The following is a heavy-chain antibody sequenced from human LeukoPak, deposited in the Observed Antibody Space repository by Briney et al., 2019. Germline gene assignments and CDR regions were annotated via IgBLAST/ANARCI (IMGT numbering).Heavy chain of an antibody. D-gene: IGHD2-2*01. J-gene: IGHJ3*02. CDR3: ARAEVPAAIKSGAFDI. CDR2: IWNDGGNK. Sequence: GGSLRLSCAASGFTFSSHGMHWVRQAPGKGLERVAVIWNDGGNKYYADSVKSRFTISRDNSKNTLYLQMNSLRAEDTAVYYCARAEVPAAIKSGAFDIWGQGTMVTVSS. V-gene: IGHV3-33*01. CDR1: GFTFSSHG.